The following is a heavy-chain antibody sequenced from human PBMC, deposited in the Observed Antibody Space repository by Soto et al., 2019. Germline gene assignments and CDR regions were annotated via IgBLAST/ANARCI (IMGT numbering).Heavy chain of an antibody. D-gene: IGHD3-22*01. CDR1: GGTFSSYA. Sequence: ASVKVSCKASGGTFSSYAISWVRQAPGQGLEWMGGIIPIFGTANYAQKFQGRVTITADESTSTAYMELSSLRSEDTAVYYCARVGLYDSSGYYYDYWGQGTLVTVSS. J-gene: IGHJ4*02. CDR2: IIPIFGTA. V-gene: IGHV1-69*13. CDR3: ARVGLYDSSGYYYDY.